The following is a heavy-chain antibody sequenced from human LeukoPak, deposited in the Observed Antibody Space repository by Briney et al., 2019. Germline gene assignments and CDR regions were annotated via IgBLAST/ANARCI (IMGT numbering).Heavy chain of an antibody. V-gene: IGHV3-21*01. D-gene: IGHD6-19*01. CDR2: ISSSSSYI. J-gene: IGHJ4*02. CDR3: ARDLAAVAAPFDY. Sequence: PGGSLRLSCAASGFTFSSYSMNWVRQAPGKGLEWVSSISSSSSYIYYADSVKGRFTISRDNAKNSLYLQMNSLRAEDTAVYYCARDLAAVAAPFDYWGQATLVTVSS. CDR1: GFTFSSYS.